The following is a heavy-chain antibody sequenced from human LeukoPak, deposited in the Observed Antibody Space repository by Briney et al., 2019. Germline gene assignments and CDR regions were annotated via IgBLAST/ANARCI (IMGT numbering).Heavy chain of an antibody. V-gene: IGHV4-59*01. CDR2: FSNSGST. D-gene: IGHD1-26*01. Sequence: SETLSLTCTVSGGSISNYYWSWIRQPPGKGLEWIGYFSNSGSTNYNPSLKSRVSMSVDTSKNQFSLKLSSVTSADTAVYFCARDLWESYFDYWGQGTLVTVSS. J-gene: IGHJ4*02. CDR1: GGSISNYY. CDR3: ARDLWESYFDY.